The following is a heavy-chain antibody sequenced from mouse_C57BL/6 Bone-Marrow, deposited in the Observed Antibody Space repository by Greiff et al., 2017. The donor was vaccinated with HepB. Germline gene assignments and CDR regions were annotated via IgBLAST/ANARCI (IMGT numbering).Heavy chain of an antibody. CDR1: GYAFTNYL. Sequence: QVQLKESGAELVRPGTSVKVSCKASGYAFTNYLIEGVKQRPGQGLEWIGVINPGSGGTNYNEKFKGKATLTADKSSSTAYMQLSSLTSEDSAVYCCARWRYNYAMDDWGQGTSVTVSS. CDR3: ARWRYNYAMDD. D-gene: IGHD2-12*01. CDR2: INPGSGGT. V-gene: IGHV1-54*01. J-gene: IGHJ4*01.